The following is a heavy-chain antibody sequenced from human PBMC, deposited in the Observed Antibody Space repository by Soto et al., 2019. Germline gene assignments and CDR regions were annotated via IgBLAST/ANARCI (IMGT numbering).Heavy chain of an antibody. CDR2: INPNSGGT. V-gene: IGHV1-2*02. J-gene: IGHJ4*02. CDR1: GYTFTGYY. Sequence: QVQLVQSGAEVKKHGASVKVSCKASGYTFTGYYMHWVRQAPGQGLEWMGWINPNSGGTNYAQKCQGRVTMTRDTSISTAYMERSRLRSDDTAVYYCARDHGDYGFDYWGQGTLVTVSS. CDR3: ARDHGDYGFDY. D-gene: IGHD4-17*01.